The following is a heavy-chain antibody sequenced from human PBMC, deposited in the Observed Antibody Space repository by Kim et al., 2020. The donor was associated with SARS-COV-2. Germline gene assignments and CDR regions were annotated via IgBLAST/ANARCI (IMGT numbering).Heavy chain of an antibody. J-gene: IGHJ4*02. Sequence: SETLSLTCTVSGGSISSSSSYWDWIRQPPGKGLEWIGSIYYSGSAYYNPSLKSRVTIPVDTSKNQFSLKLSSVTAADTAVYYCARQKQWLAPLDYWGQGTLVTVSS. CDR3: ARQKQWLAPLDY. V-gene: IGHV4-39*01. D-gene: IGHD6-19*01. CDR1: GGSISSSSSY. CDR2: IYYSGSA.